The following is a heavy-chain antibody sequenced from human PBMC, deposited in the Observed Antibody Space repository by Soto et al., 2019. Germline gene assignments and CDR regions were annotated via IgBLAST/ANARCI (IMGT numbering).Heavy chain of an antibody. D-gene: IGHD2-15*01. J-gene: IGHJ4*02. CDR2: ISNDGSNK. V-gene: IGHV3-30*18. Sequence: QVQLVESGGGVVQPGTSLRLSCAASGFTFSTYGMHWVRQTPGKGLEWVAVISNDGSNKYYTDSVKGRFTISRDNSKNTLYLQMNSLRAEDTAVYYCAKGLSGNFFDYWGQGTLVTVSS. CDR3: AKGLSGNFFDY. CDR1: GFTFSTYG.